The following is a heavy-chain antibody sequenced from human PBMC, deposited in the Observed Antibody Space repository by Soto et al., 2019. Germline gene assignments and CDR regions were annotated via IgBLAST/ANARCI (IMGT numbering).Heavy chain of an antibody. CDR3: ARDQGVRVMINSNSFDA. D-gene: IGHD3-16*01. CDR1: AYPSSSYG. J-gene: IGHJ5*01. CDR2: ISAYNGNT. V-gene: IGHV1-18*01. Sequence: VKDVCNSSAYPSSSYGMMLVRQAPGQGLEWTGWISAYNGNTNSSDKLRGRLTMTTDASTTTAYMEFRRLRSDDTAIYYCARDQGVRVMINSNSFDAWGQGTMVTVSS.